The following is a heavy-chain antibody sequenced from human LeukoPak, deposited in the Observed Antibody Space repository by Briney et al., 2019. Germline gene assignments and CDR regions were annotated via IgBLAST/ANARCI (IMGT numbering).Heavy chain of an antibody. CDR2: ISISSSYI. J-gene: IGHJ5*02. CDR1: GFTFSSYS. Sequence: GGSLRLSCAASGFTFSSYSMNWVRQAPGKGLEWVSSISISSSYIYYADSVKGRFTISRDNAKNSMYLIIKRLKDVERHLYYCARDRRAQGFDPWGQGTLVTVSS. CDR3: ARDRRAQGFDP. V-gene: IGHV3-21*04.